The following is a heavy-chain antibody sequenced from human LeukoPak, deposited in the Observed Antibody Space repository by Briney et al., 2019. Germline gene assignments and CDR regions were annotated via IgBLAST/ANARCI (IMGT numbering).Heavy chain of an antibody. CDR2: IYHSGST. V-gene: IGHV4-30-2*01. J-gene: IGHJ6*02. CDR3: ARGDGGGSSGL. D-gene: IGHD2-15*01. CDR1: GGSISSGGYS. Sequence: PSETLSLTCAVSGGSISSGGYSWSWIRQPPGKGLEWIGYIYHSGSTYYNPSLKSRVTISVDRSKNQFSLKLSSVTAADTAVYYCARGDGGGSSGLWGQGTTVTVSS.